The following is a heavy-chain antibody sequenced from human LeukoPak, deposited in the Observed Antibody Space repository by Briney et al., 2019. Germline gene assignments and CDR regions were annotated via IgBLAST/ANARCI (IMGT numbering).Heavy chain of an antibody. CDR1: GYTFTSYA. D-gene: IGHD2-8*01. V-gene: IGHV7-4-1*02. CDR2: INTNTGNP. CDR3: ARWGSVLHYYYYYYMDV. Sequence: ASVKVSCKASGYTFTSYAMNWVRQAPGQGLGWMGWINTNTGNPTYAQGFTGRFVFSLDTSVSTAYLQISSLKAEDTAVYYCARWGSVLHYYYYYYMDVWGKGTTVTVSS. J-gene: IGHJ6*03.